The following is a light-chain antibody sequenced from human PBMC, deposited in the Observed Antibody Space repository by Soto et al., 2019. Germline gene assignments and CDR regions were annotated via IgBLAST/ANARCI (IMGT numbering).Light chain of an antibody. V-gene: IGLV2-23*02. Sequence: QSALTQPASVSGSPGQSITISCTGTSSDDGRYNLVSWYQQHPGKAPKLMIYEVSKRPSGVSNRFSGSKSGNTASLTISGLQAEDEADYYCCSYAGSSTFDVVFGGGTKLTVL. CDR1: SSDDGRYNL. CDR2: EVS. CDR3: CSYAGSSTFDVV. J-gene: IGLJ2*01.